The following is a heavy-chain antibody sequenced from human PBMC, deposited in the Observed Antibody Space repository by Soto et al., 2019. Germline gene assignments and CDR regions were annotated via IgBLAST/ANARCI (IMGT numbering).Heavy chain of an antibody. CDR3: AAELGFGKLSVV. V-gene: IGHV1-69*01. Sequence: QVQVVQSGVEVRRPGSSVKVSCKASGDTFKNCVISWVRQAPGQGLEWMGGIIPLFGTTDFAQRFQGRLTITTDESTTTAYMELSRLRSEDTATYYCAAELGFGKLSVVWSQWTTVIVSS. J-gene: IGHJ6*02. CDR1: GDTFKNCV. CDR2: IIPLFGTT. D-gene: IGHD3-10*01.